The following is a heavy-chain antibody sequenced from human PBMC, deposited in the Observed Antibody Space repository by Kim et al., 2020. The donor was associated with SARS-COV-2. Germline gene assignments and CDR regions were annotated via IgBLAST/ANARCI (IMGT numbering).Heavy chain of an antibody. Sequence: TTDYAAPVKGRLTISRGDSKNTLYLQMNSLKTEDTAVYYCTTSSSSGDDYWGQGTLVTVSS. J-gene: IGHJ4*02. D-gene: IGHD6-6*01. CDR2: TT. CDR3: TTSSSSGDDY. V-gene: IGHV3-15*01.